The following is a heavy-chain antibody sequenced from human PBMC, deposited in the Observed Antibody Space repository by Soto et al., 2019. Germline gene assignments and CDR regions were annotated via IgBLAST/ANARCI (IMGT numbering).Heavy chain of an antibody. D-gene: IGHD2-8*02. CDR1: GYNFANYW. CDR2: IFPGDSDT. Sequence: GESLKISCKGSGYNFANYWIGWVRQVPGKGLEWMGMIFPGDSDTKNSPSLQGQITMSVDKSNSSAYLQWRSLKASDTAMYYCAAGYSTGLDAFDLWGRGTLVTVSS. J-gene: IGHJ3*01. V-gene: IGHV5-51*01. CDR3: AAGYSTGLDAFDL.